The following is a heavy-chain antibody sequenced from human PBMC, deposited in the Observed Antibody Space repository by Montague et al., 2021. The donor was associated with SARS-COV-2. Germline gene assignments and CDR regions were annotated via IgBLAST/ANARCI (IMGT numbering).Heavy chain of an antibody. CDR1: GGSISSGGYY. V-gene: IGHV4-31*03. Sequence: TLSLTCTVSGGSISSGGYYWSWIRQHPGKGLEWIGYIYYSGNTYYNPSLKSRVTISVDTSKNQFYLKLSSVTAADTAVYYCARAQLDFDWLSMPSSHWFDPWGQGTMVTVSS. CDR3: ARAQLDFDWLSMPSSHWFDP. CDR2: IYYSGNT. D-gene: IGHD3-9*01. J-gene: IGHJ5*02.